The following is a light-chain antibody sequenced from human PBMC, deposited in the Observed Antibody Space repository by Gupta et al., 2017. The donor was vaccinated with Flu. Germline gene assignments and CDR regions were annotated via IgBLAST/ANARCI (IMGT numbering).Light chain of an antibody. Sequence: IVMTQSPLSLPVTPGEPASISCRSSQSLLHRNGYNFLEWYLPKPGQSPQLLIYLGSNRASGVPDRFSGSGSGTDFTLKISRVEAEDVGVYYCMQALQTPYTFGQGTKLEIK. CDR1: QSLLHRNGYNF. CDR2: LGS. V-gene: IGKV2-28*01. J-gene: IGKJ2*01. CDR3: MQALQTPYT.